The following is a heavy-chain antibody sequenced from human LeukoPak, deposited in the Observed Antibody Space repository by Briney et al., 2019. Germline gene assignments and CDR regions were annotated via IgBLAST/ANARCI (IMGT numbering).Heavy chain of an antibody. CDR2: ISGVGSTP. V-gene: IGHV3-23*01. J-gene: IGHJ4*02. D-gene: IGHD7-27*01. CDR1: GFSFTSYA. CDR3: AKALKLGTFDY. Sequence: GGSLRLSCAASGFSFTSYAMSWVRQAPGKGLEWVSAISGVGSTPYYADSVKGRFTISRDNSKNTLYLQMNSLRAEDTAVYYCAKALKLGTFDYWGQGTLVTVSS.